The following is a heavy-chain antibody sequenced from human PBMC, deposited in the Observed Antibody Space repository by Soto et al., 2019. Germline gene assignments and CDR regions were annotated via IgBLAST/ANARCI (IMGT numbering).Heavy chain of an antibody. Sequence: SVKVSFKASGGTFSSYAISWLRQAPGQGLEWMGGIIPIFGTANYAQKFQGRVTITADESTSTAYMELSSLRSEDTAVYYCASSIAARPYWFDPWGQGTLVTVSS. D-gene: IGHD6-6*01. V-gene: IGHV1-69*13. CDR1: GGTFSSYA. CDR3: ASSIAARPYWFDP. CDR2: IIPIFGTA. J-gene: IGHJ5*02.